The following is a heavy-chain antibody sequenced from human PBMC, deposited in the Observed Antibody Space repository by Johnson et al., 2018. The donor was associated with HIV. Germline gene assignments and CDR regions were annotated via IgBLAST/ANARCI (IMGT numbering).Heavy chain of an antibody. CDR3: AREEGTDILTRGDAFDI. V-gene: IGHV3-30*04. CDR2: ISYDGGNK. D-gene: IGHD3-9*01. CDR1: GFTFSSYA. J-gene: IGHJ3*02. Sequence: QVQLVESGGGVVQPGRSLRLSCAASGFTFSSYAMHWVRQAPGKGLEWVAVISYDGGNKYYADSVKGRFTISRDNSKNTLYLQMNSLRAEDTAVYYCAREEGTDILTRGDAFDIWGQGTMVTVSS.